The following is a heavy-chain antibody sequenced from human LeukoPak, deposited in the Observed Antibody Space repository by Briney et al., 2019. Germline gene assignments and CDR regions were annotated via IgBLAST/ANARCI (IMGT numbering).Heavy chain of an antibody. V-gene: IGHV1-69*01. Sequence: SAKVSCKASEGTFSSYAISWVRQAPGQGLEWMGGIIPIFGTANYAQKFQGRVTITADESTSTAYMELSSLRSEDTAVYYCARGPPYSSSWYDHFDYWGQGALVTVSS. CDR1: EGTFSSYA. CDR3: ARGPPYSSSWYDHFDY. J-gene: IGHJ4*02. D-gene: IGHD6-13*01. CDR2: IIPIFGTA.